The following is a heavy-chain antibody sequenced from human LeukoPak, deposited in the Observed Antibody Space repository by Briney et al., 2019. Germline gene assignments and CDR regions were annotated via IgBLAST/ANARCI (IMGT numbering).Heavy chain of an antibody. CDR3: ARGGIAVAEGDFDY. J-gene: IGHJ4*02. V-gene: IGHV3-30*04. CDR1: GFTFSSYA. D-gene: IGHD6-19*01. CDR2: ISYDGSNK. Sequence: GVSLRLSCAASGFTFSSYAMHWVRQAPGKGLEWVAVISYDGSNKYYADSVKGRFTISRDNSKNTLYLQMNSLRAEDTAVYYCARGGIAVAEGDFDYWGQGTLVTVSS.